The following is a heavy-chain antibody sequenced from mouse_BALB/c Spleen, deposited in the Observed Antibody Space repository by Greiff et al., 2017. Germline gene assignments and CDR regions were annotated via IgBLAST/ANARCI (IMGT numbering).Heavy chain of an antibody. CDR3: ATDYGSRVWFAY. CDR1: GFNIKDTY. J-gene: IGHJ3*01. V-gene: IGHV14-3*02. Sequence: EVQLQQSGAELVKPGASVKLSCTASGFNIKDTYMHWVKQRPEQGLEWIGRIDPANGNTKYDPKFQGKATITADTSSNTAYLQLSSLTSEDTAVYYCATDYGSRVWFAYWGQGTLVTVSA. CDR2: IDPANGNT. D-gene: IGHD1-1*01.